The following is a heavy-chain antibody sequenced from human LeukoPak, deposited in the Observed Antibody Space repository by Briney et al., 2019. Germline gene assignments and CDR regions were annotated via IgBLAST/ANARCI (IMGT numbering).Heavy chain of an antibody. Sequence: GGSLRLSCAASGFTFSSHAMHWVRQAPGKGLEWVSAITGSGGGTYYADSVKGRFTISRDNSKDTLNLQLNSLRAEDTAVYYCASYSSGWRYFDYWGQGTLVTVSS. CDR2: ITGSGGGT. CDR1: GFTFSSHA. V-gene: IGHV3-23*01. D-gene: IGHD6-19*01. J-gene: IGHJ4*02. CDR3: ASYSSGWRYFDY.